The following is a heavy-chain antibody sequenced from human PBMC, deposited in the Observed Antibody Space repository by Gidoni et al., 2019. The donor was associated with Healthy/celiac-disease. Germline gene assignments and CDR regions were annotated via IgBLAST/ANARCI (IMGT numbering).Heavy chain of an antibody. CDR1: GYTFTGYY. V-gene: IGHV1-2*04. CDR2: INPNSGGT. Sequence: QVQLVQSGAEVKKPGASVKVSCKASGYTFTGYYMHWVRQAPGQGLEWMGWINPNSGGTNYAQKFQGWVTMTRDTSISTAYMELSRLRSDDTAVYYCARQGYSSSSPEYYYYYYMDVWGKGTTVTVSS. J-gene: IGHJ6*03. D-gene: IGHD6-6*01. CDR3: ARQGYSSSSPEYYYYYYMDV.